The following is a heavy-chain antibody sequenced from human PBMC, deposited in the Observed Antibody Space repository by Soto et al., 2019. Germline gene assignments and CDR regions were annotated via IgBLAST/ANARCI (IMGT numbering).Heavy chain of an antibody. CDR2: IADSETT. V-gene: IGHV4-59*01. D-gene: IGHD3-10*01. CDR1: GASMGRYY. Sequence: SETLSLTCTVSGASMGRYYWSWIRQSPGKGLEYIGYIADSETTNYSPSLRSRVTISLEASKSQFSLKLSSVTAADTAVYYCARVDYYGAGTYLFDYWGPGTLVTVSS. J-gene: IGHJ4*02. CDR3: ARVDYYGAGTYLFDY.